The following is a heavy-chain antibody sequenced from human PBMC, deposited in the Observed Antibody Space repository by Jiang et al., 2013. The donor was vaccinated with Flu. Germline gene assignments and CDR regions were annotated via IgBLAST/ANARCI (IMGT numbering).Heavy chain of an antibody. CDR3: ARGEWELL. Sequence: DINWVRQASGQGFEWMGWMSPNSGNTGYAQNFQGRVTMTRDTSINTAYMELSGLTSEDTAVYYCARGEWELLWGQGTLVTVSS. J-gene: IGHJ4*02. V-gene: IGHV1-8*01. D-gene: IGHD1-26*01. CDR1: D. CDR2: MSPNSGNT.